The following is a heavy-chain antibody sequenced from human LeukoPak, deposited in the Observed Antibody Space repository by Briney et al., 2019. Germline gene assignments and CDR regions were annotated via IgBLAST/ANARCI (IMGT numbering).Heavy chain of an antibody. D-gene: IGHD2-2*01. CDR1: GYTFTGYY. CDR2: INPNSGGT. J-gene: IGHJ5*02. CDR3: ASGYCSSTSCYDWFDP. V-gene: IGHV1-2*02. Sequence: GASVKVSCKASGYTFTGYYMHWVRQAPGQGLEWMGWINPNSGGTNYAQKFQGRVTMTRDTSISTAYMELSRLRSDDTAVYYCASGYCSSTSCYDWFDPWAREPWSPSPQ.